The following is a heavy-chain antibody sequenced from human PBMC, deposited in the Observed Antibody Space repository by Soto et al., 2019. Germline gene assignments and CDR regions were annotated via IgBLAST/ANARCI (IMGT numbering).Heavy chain of an antibody. Sequence: PSETLSLTCTVSGGSISTSSYYWCWIRQPPGKGLEWIASMYYTGRTFYSPSVESRVTMSVDTSKNQFSLKLTSVTVADTAVYYCAPRTTGDAFDIWGQGTMVNVSS. V-gene: IGHV4-39*01. CDR3: APRTTGDAFDI. D-gene: IGHD4-17*01. J-gene: IGHJ3*02. CDR1: GGSISTSSYY. CDR2: MYYTGRT.